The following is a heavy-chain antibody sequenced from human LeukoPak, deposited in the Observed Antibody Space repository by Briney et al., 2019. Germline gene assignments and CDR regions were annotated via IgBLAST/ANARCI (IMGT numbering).Heavy chain of an antibody. CDR1: GFTFDDYA. D-gene: IGHD6-13*01. CDR2: ISWNSGSI. CDR3: ARLGIIAAAGSNDH. Sequence: GGSLRLSCAASGFTFDDYAMHWVRQAPGKGLEWVSGISWNSGSIGYADSVKGRFTISRDNAKNSLYLQMNSLRAEDTAVYYCARLGIIAAAGSNDHWGQGTLVTVSS. V-gene: IGHV3-9*01. J-gene: IGHJ4*02.